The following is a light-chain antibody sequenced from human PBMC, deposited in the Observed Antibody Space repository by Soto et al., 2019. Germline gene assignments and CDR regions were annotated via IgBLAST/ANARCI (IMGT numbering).Light chain of an antibody. CDR1: QRVSSH. J-gene: IGKJ1*01. CDR3: QQCANWPPKWT. CDR2: AAS. Sequence: VLTQSPVTLSVSPGDTATLSCRASQRVSSHLAWYQQKPGQPPRLLIYAASNRATGIPARFSGSGSGTDFTLTISSLEPEDFAVYYCQQCANWPPKWTFGQGTKVDIK. V-gene: IGKV3-11*01.